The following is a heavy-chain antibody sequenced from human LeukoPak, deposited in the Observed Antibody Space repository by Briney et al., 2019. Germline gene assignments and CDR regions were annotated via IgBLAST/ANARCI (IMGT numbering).Heavy chain of an antibody. CDR2: IHNDYRT. Sequence: GGSLRLSCAASGFTVSSNFMHWVRQAPGKGLEWVAGIHNDYRTFYADSVKGRFTISRDNAKNSLCLQMNSLRAEDTAVYYCARDWDLDFDIWGQGTMDTVSS. V-gene: IGHV3-53*01. D-gene: IGHD1-26*01. J-gene: IGHJ3*02. CDR3: ARDWDLDFDI. CDR1: GFTVSSNF.